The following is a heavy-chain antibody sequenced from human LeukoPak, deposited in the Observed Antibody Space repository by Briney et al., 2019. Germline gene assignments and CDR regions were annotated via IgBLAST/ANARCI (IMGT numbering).Heavy chain of an antibody. CDR1: GFSLSAYN. V-gene: IGHV3-48*04. Sequence: GGSQRLSCEGSGFSLSAYNMNWVRQAPGKGLESVSYISSSSATIFYADSVKGRFTISRDSTSLFLQMNSLRAEDTAVYYCAGGQGWHFDLWGRGTLITVSS. CDR2: ISSSSATI. CDR3: AGGQGWHFDL. D-gene: IGHD2-15*01. J-gene: IGHJ2*01.